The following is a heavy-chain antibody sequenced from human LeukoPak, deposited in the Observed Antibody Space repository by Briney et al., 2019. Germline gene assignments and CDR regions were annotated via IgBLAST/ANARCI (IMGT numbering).Heavy chain of an antibody. CDR2: IYHSGST. CDR3: ARDPASSSWPIDY. Sequence: SETLSLTCTVSGYSISSGYYWGWIRQPPGKGLEWIGSIYHSGSTYYNPSLKSRVTISVDTSKNQFSLKLSSVTAADTAVYFCARDPASSSWPIDYWGQGTLVTVSS. D-gene: IGHD6-13*01. J-gene: IGHJ4*02. V-gene: IGHV4-38-2*02. CDR1: GYSISSGYY.